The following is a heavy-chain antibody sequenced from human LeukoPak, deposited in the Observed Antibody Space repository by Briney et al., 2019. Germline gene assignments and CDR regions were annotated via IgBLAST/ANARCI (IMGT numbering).Heavy chain of an antibody. CDR3: ARDYYYYYMDA. Sequence: GGSLRLSCAASGFAFSSYWMSWVRQAPGKGLEWVANIKQDGSEKYYVDSVKGRFTISRDNAKNSLYLQMNSLRAEDTAVYYCARDYYYYYMDAWGKGTTVTISS. J-gene: IGHJ6*03. CDR2: IKQDGSEK. CDR1: GFAFSSYW. V-gene: IGHV3-7*01.